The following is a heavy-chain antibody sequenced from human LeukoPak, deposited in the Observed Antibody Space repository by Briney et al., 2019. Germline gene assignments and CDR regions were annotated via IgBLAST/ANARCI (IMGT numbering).Heavy chain of an antibody. CDR1: GYSFSSFW. Sequence: GDSLKISCQGSGYSFSSFWVGWVRQTPGKGLEWMGVVYPDDSAARYSPSFQGQITFSADKSLDTACLQWSSLRASDTGIYFCARSRVWGDSRWAFDYWGQGTPVTVSS. CDR3: ARSRVWGDSRWAFDY. D-gene: IGHD3-16*01. CDR2: VYPDDSAA. J-gene: IGHJ4*02. V-gene: IGHV5-51*01.